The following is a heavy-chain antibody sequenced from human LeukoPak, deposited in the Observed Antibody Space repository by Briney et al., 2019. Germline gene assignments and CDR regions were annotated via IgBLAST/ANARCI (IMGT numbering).Heavy chain of an antibody. D-gene: IGHD3-16*01. J-gene: IGHJ6*03. CDR3: ARETSQKGAHYMDV. V-gene: IGHV4-39*07. CDR2: IYYSGYT. Sequence: KPSETLSLTCTVSGGSISSSNYYWGWIRQPPGKGLEWIGSIYYSGYTYYTPSLKSRVTISVDTSKNQFSLKLSSVTAADTAVYYCARETSQKGAHYMDVWGKGTTVTISS. CDR1: GGSISSSNYY.